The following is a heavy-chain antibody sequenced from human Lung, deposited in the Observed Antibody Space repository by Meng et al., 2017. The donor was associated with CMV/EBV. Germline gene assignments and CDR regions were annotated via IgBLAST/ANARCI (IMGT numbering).Heavy chain of an antibody. Sequence: SVXVSXKAPGDAFSYTINWVRQAPGQGLEWMGRIIPVLTMPIYAQKFQGRVTFTADRSTSTVYMDLSSLRSEDTAVYYCARGKAGNSGSGYFDLWGRGTLVTVSS. D-gene: IGHD4-23*01. CDR2: IIPVLTMP. CDR3: ARGKAGNSGSGYFDL. CDR1: GDAFSYT. J-gene: IGHJ2*01. V-gene: IGHV1-69*02.